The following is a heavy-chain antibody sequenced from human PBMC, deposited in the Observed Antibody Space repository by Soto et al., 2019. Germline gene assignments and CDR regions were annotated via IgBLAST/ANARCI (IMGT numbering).Heavy chain of an antibody. D-gene: IGHD3-22*01. J-gene: IGHJ6*02. Sequence: VAVIWYDGSNKYYADSVKGRFTISRDNSKNTLYLQMNSLRAEDTAVYYCARTMTAFYYYYYGMDVWGQGTTVTVSS. CDR2: IWYDGSNK. CDR3: ARTMTAFYYYYYGMDV. V-gene: IGHV3-33*01.